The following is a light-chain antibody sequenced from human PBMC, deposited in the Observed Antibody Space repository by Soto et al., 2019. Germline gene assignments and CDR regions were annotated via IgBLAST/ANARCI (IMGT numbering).Light chain of an antibody. Sequence: QSVLTQRASVSGSPGQSITISCTGTSSDVGSYTLVSWYQQHPGKAPKLMIYEVSKRPSGVSNRFSGSKSGNTASLTISGLQAEDEADYYCCSYAGSSTFYYVFGTGTKVTVL. CDR2: EVS. CDR1: SSDVGSYTL. V-gene: IGLV2-23*02. J-gene: IGLJ1*01. CDR3: CSYAGSSTFYYV.